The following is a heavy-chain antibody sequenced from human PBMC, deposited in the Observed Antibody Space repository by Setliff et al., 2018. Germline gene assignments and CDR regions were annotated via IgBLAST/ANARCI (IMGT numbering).Heavy chain of an antibody. CDR3: ARSETCHSTHCSPYDY. CDR2: IDTSSTRI. CDR1: GFTFSSYT. V-gene: IGHV3-21*01. J-gene: IGHJ4*02. D-gene: IGHD2-2*01. Sequence: PGGSLRLSCAASGFTFSSYTMNWVRQAPGQGLEWVSSIDTSSTRIYYADSVKGRFTISRDNAENSLYLQMNSLRAEDTAVYYCARSETCHSTHCSPYDYWGQGTPVTVSS.